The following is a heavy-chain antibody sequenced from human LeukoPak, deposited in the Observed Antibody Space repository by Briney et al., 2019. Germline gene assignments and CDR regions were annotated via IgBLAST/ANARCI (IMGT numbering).Heavy chain of an antibody. CDR3: ARSLSH. J-gene: IGHJ4*02. CDR2: IKQDGSEK. V-gene: IGHV3-7*01. CDR1: GFTFSSSW. Sequence: GGSLRLSCAASGFTFSSSWMYWVRQAPGKGLEWVANIKQDGSEKYYVDSVKGRFTISRANTKNSLFLQMQSLRAEDTAVYYCARSLSHWGQGTLVTVSS.